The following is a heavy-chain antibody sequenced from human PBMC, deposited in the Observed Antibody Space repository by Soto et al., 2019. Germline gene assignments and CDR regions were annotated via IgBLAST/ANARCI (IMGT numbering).Heavy chain of an antibody. CDR2: ISYDGSNK. Sequence: GGSLRLSCAASGFTFSSYGMHWVRQAPGKGLEWVAVISYDGSNKYYADSVKGRFTISRDNSKNTLYLQMNSLRAEDTAVYYCAKEMTTVTTTLDYWGQGTLVTVSS. CDR1: GFTFSSYG. D-gene: IGHD4-17*01. CDR3: AKEMTTVTTTLDY. J-gene: IGHJ4*02. V-gene: IGHV3-30*18.